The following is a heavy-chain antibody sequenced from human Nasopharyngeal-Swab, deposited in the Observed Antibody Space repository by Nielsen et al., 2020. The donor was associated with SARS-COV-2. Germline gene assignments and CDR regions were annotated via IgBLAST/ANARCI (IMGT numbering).Heavy chain of an antibody. Sequence: ASVKVSCKASGYTFTSYDINWVRQATGHGLEWMGWMNPNSGNTGYAQKFQGRVTMTRHTSISPAYMELSSMRPEDTAVYYCARAGAAAPGVYYGMDVWGQGTMVTVSS. CDR2: MNPNSGNT. D-gene: IGHD6-13*01. CDR3: ARAGAAAPGVYYGMDV. V-gene: IGHV1-8*01. CDR1: GYTFTSYD. J-gene: IGHJ6*02.